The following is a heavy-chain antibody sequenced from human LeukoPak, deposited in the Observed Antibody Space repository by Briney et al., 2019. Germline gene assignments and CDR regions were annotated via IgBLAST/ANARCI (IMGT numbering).Heavy chain of an antibody. D-gene: IGHD6-19*01. CDR3: ARAKAVAKYYFDY. CDR2: INHSGST. Sequence: SETLSLTCAVYGGSFSGYYWSWIRQPPGKGLEWIGEINHSGSTNYNPSLKSRVTISVDTSKNQFSLKLSSVTAADTAVYYCARAKAVAKYYFDYWGQGTLVTVSS. V-gene: IGHV4-34*01. J-gene: IGHJ4*02. CDR1: GGSFSGYY.